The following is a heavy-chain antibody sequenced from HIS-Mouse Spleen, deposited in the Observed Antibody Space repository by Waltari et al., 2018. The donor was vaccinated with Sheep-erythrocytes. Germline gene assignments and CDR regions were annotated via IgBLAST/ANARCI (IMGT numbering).Heavy chain of an antibody. J-gene: IGHJ6*02. CDR2: IDWDDDK. V-gene: IGHV2-70*01. D-gene: IGHD3-3*01. Sequence: QVTLRESGPALVKPTQTLTLTCTFSGFSLSTSGMCVSWIRQTPGKALEWLALIDWDDDKYYRTSLKTRLTISKDTSKNQVVLTMTNMDPVDTATYYCARTPRDYDFWSGYYFYYYGMDVWGQGTTVTVSS. CDR1: GFSLSTSGMC. CDR3: ARTPRDYDFWSGYYFYYYGMDV.